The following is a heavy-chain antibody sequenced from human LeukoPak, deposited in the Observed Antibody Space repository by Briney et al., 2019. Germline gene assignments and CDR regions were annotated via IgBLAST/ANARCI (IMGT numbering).Heavy chain of an antibody. CDR1: GYTFTSYG. V-gene: IGHV1-18*01. J-gene: IGHJ6*02. D-gene: IGHD3-3*01. CDR2: ISAYNGNT. Sequence: ASVKVSCKASGYTFTSYGISWVRQAPGQGLEWMGWISAYNGNTNYAQKFQGRVTITADESTSTAYMELSSLRSEDTAVYYCARGGFLGGMDVWGQGTTVTVSS. CDR3: ARGGFLGGMDV.